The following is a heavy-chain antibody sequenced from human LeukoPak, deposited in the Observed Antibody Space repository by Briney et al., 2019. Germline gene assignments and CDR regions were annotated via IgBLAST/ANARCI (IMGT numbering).Heavy chain of an antibody. CDR3: ARVAYDSSGYYWYFDL. CDR2: IYYSGST. D-gene: IGHD3-22*01. Sequence: SETLSLTCTVSGGSISSGDYYWSWIRQPPGKGLEWIGYIYYSGSTNYNPSLKSRVTISVDTSKNQFSLKLSSVTAADTAVYYCARVAYDSSGYYWYFDLWGRGTLVTVSS. V-gene: IGHV4-61*08. J-gene: IGHJ2*01. CDR1: GGSISSGDYY.